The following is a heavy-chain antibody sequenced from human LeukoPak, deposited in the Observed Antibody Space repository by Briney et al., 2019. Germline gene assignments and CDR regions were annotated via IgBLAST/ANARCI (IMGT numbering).Heavy chain of an antibody. J-gene: IGHJ4*02. D-gene: IGHD3-10*01. CDR1: GFTFNSYA. V-gene: IGHV3-23*01. CDR3: AKENTSGSRLFDY. Sequence: GGSLRLSCAASGFTFNSYAMNWVRQAPGKGLEWVSIISVSGGTTYYADSVKGRFTISRDNSKNTLYLQMNSLRAEDTAVYYCAKENTSGSRLFDYWGQGTLVTVSS. CDR2: ISVSGGTT.